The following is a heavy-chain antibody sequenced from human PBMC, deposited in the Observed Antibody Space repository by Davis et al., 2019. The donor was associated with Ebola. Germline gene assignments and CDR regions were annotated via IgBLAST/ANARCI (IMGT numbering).Heavy chain of an antibody. CDR2: FDPEDGET. D-gene: IGHD6-19*01. V-gene: IGHV1-24*01. Sequence: SVNVSCKVSVYTLTQFSMHWVRQAPGKGLEWMGGFDPEDGETIYAQKFQGRVTMTEDTSTDTAYMELSSLSSEDTAVYYCARVVYSEQWLANWFDPWGQGTLVTVSS. J-gene: IGHJ5*02. CDR1: VYTLTQFS. CDR3: ARVVYSEQWLANWFDP.